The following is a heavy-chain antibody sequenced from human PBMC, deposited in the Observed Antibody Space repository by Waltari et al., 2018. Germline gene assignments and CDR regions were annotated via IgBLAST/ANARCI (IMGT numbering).Heavy chain of an antibody. CDR2: IYSGGRT. V-gene: IGHV3-53*02. CDR1: GFTVSSNY. CDR3: AREEVVTPGYFDL. J-gene: IGHJ2*01. D-gene: IGHD2-15*01. Sequence: EVQLVETGGGLIQPGGSLRLSCAASGFTVSSNYMSWVRQAPGKGLEWVSVIYSGGRTYYADSVKCRFTISRDNSKNTLYLQMNSLRAEDTAVYYCAREEVVTPGYFDLWGRGTLVTVSS.